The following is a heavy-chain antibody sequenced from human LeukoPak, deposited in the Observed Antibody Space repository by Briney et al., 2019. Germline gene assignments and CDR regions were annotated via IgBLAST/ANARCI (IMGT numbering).Heavy chain of an antibody. CDR2: IYYSGST. CDR3: ARGKYCGGDCYFDY. V-gene: IGHV4-59*01. D-gene: IGHD2-21*02. J-gene: IGHJ4*02. Sequence: PSETLSLTCTVPGGSISSYYWSWIRQPPGKGLEWIGYIYYSGSTNYNPSLKSRVTISVDTSKNQFSLKLSSVTAADTAVYYCARGKYCGGDCYFDYWGQGTLVTVSS. CDR1: GGSISSYY.